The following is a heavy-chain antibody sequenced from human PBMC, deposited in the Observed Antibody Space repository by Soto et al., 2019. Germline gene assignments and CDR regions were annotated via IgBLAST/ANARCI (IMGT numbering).Heavy chain of an antibody. J-gene: IGHJ6*04. V-gene: IGHV3-23*01. CDR2: ISGSGDPT. CDR3: LFIFSHSTYYGMDF. D-gene: IGHD3-9*01. CDR1: EFTFYSYA. Sequence: GGSLRLSCVASEFTFYSYAMTWVRQAPGKGLEWVSAISGSGDPTYYADSVKGRFTISRDNSKNTLYLQLNSLRAEDTAVYYCLFIFSHSTYYGMDFWGKGTTVTVSS.